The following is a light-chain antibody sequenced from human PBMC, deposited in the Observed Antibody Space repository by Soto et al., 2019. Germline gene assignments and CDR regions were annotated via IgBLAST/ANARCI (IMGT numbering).Light chain of an antibody. CDR1: QSISSN. CDR2: DAS. Sequence: EIVMTQSPAALSVSPGERATLSCRASQSISSNLAWYPQKPGQAPRLLISDASTRATGVPARFSGSGSGTEFTLTISSLQSEDFAVYYCQQYHYWPPFTFGPGTKVDIK. J-gene: IGKJ3*01. V-gene: IGKV3-15*01. CDR3: QQYHYWPPFT.